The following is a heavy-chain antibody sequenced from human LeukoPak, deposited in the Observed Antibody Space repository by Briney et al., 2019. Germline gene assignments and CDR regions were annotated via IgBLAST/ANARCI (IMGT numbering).Heavy chain of an antibody. CDR1: GYTFTSYY. CDR3: ALITIFGVVQAFDI. V-gene: IGHV1-46*01. J-gene: IGHJ3*02. CDR2: INPSGGST. D-gene: IGHD3-3*01. Sequence: ASVKVSCKASGYTFTSYYMHWVRQAPGQGLEWMGIINPSGGSTSHAQKFQGRVTMTRDTSTSTAYMELSSLRSEDTAVYYCALITIFGVVQAFDIWGQGTMVTVSS.